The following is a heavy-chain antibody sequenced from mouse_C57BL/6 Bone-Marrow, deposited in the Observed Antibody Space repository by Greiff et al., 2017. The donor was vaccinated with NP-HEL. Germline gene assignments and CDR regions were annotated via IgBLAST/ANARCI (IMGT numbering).Heavy chain of an antibody. Sequence: EVHLVESGGDLVKPGGSLKLSCAASGFTFSSYGMSWVRQTPDKRLEWVATISSGGSYTYYLDSVKGRFTISRDNAKNTLYLQMSSLKSEDTAMYYCARRPIPHYYGSSYGYFDYWGQGTTLTVSS. J-gene: IGHJ2*01. D-gene: IGHD1-1*01. CDR1: GFTFSSYG. CDR2: ISSGGSYT. CDR3: ARRPIPHYYGSSYGYFDY. V-gene: IGHV5-6*01.